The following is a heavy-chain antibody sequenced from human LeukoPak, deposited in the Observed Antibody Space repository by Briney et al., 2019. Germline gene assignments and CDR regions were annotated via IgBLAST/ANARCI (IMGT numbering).Heavy chain of an antibody. CDR1: GYSISSGYY. Sequence: SETLSLTCAVSGYSISSGYYWGWIRQPPGKGLEWIGSIYHSGSTYYNPSPQSRVTISVDTSKNQFSLTLSSVTAADTAVYYCARISVYHYSGSYLIRGWFDPWGQGTLVTVSS. D-gene: IGHD3-10*01. V-gene: IGHV4-38-2*01. CDR2: IYHSGST. J-gene: IGHJ5*02. CDR3: ARISVYHYSGSYLIRGWFDP.